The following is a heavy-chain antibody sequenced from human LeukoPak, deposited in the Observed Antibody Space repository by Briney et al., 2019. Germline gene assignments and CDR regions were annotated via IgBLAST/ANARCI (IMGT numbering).Heavy chain of an antibody. CDR3: ARDNSGWFNRREYFQH. J-gene: IGHJ1*01. Sequence: ASVKVSCKASGYTFTGYYMHWVRQAPGQGLEWMGWINPNSGGTNYAQKFQGWVTMTRDTSISTAYMELSRLRSDDTAVYYCARDNSGWFNRREYFQHWGQGTLVTVSS. D-gene: IGHD6-19*01. V-gene: IGHV1-2*04. CDR2: INPNSGGT. CDR1: GYTFTGYY.